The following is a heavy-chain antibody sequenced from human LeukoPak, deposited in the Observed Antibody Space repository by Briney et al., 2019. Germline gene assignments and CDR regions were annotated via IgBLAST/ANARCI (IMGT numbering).Heavy chain of an antibody. J-gene: IGHJ4*02. V-gene: IGHV3-23*01. CDR1: GFTFSSYW. CDR3: ANLASAFGTPFDY. D-gene: IGHD1-1*01. Sequence: PGGSLRLSCAASGFTFSSYWMHWVRQAPGKGLEWVSAISGSGGSTYYADSVKGRFTISRDNSKNTLYLQMNSLRAEDTAVYYCANLASAFGTPFDYWGQGTLVTVSS. CDR2: ISGSGGST.